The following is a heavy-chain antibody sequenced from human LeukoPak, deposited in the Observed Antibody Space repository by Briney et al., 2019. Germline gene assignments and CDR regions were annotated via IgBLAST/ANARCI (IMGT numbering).Heavy chain of an antibody. CDR2: IYSGGST. J-gene: IGHJ4*02. Sequence: GGSLLLSCAASGFTFISNYMSWVRRAPGKGLEGVAVIYSGGSTYYSDSVKGRFTISRDNFKNTLYLQMNSLRAEDTAVYYCASSFYYYDSSGYYYDFDYWGQGTLVTVSS. CDR3: ASSFYYYDSSGYYYDFDY. CDR1: GFTFISNY. V-gene: IGHV3-66*01. D-gene: IGHD3-22*01.